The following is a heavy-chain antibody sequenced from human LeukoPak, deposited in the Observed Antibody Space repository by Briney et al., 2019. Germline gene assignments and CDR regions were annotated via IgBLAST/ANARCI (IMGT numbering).Heavy chain of an antibody. D-gene: IGHD3-9*01. CDR2: IIPIFGTA. V-gene: IGHV1-69*05. Sequence: SVKVSCKASGGTFSSYTISWVRQAPGQGLEWMGRIIPIFGTANYAQKFQGRVTITTDESTSTAYMELSSLRSEDTAVYYCARDQHYFDWLLSDAFDIWGQGTMVTVSS. CDR1: GGTFSSYT. J-gene: IGHJ3*02. CDR3: ARDQHYFDWLLSDAFDI.